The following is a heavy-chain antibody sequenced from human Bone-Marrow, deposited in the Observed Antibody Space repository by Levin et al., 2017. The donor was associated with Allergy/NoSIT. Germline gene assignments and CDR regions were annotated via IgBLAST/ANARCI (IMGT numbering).Heavy chain of an antibody. Sequence: SVKVSCKASGGTFSSYAISWVRQAPGQGLEWMGGIIPIFGTANYAQKFQGRVTITADESTSTAYMELSSLRSEDTAVYYCARVSDSSGYSYGYYYYGMGVWGQGTTVTVSS. V-gene: IGHV1-69*13. CDR3: ARVSDSSGYSYGYYYYGMGV. J-gene: IGHJ6*02. D-gene: IGHD3-22*01. CDR2: IIPIFGTA. CDR1: GGTFSSYA.